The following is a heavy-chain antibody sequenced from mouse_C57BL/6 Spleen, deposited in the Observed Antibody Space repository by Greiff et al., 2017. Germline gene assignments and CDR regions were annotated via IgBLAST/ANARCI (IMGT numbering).Heavy chain of an antibody. CDR2: IYPSDSET. V-gene: IGHV1-61*01. J-gene: IGHJ2*01. Sequence: QVQLKQPGAELVRPGSSVKLSCKASGYTFTSYLMDWVKQRPGQGLEWIGNIYPSDSETHYNQKFKDKATLTVDKSSSTAYMQLSSLTSEDSAVYYCARSGYDYFDYWGQGTTLTVSS. CDR3: ARSGYDYFDY. CDR1: GYTFTSYL. D-gene: IGHD3-1*01.